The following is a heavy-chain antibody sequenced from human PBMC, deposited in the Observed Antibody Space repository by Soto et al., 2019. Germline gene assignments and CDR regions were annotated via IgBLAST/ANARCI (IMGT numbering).Heavy chain of an antibody. CDR1: GFTFNSYA. CDR2: ISGSGGST. D-gene: IGHD1-26*01. V-gene: IGHV3-23*01. J-gene: IGHJ6*02. Sequence: PGGSLRLSCAASGFTFNSYAMSWVRQAPGKGLEWVSAISGSGGSTYYADSVKGRFTISRDNSKNTLYLQMNSLRAEDTAVYYCAKDWDFEPDGMDVWGQGTTVTVSS. CDR3: AKDWDFEPDGMDV.